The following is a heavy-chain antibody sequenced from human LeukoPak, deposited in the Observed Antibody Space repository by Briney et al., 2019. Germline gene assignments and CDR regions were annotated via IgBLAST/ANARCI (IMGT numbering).Heavy chain of an antibody. D-gene: IGHD3-10*01. CDR2: IYYSGSP. V-gene: IGHV4-39*01. J-gene: IGHJ4*02. Sequence: SETLSLTCSVSGGSISSSSYCWGWIRQPPGKGLEWIGSIYYSGSPFYNPSLKSRVTISVDTSKKQFSLKLSSVTAADTAVYYCARRDYSSGKYYRSSFAYWGQGTLVTVSS. CDR3: ARRDYSSGKYYRSSFAY. CDR1: GGSISSSSYC.